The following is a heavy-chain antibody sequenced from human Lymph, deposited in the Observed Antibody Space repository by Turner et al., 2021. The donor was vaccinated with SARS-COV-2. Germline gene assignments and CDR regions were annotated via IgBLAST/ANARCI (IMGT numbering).Heavy chain of an antibody. CDR2: IYYSGST. Sequence: QVQLQESGPGLVTPSETLSLTCTVSGGSISSYHWSWIRQPPGKGLEWIGYIYYSGSTNYNPSLKSRVTISVDTSKNQFSLRLSSVTAADTAVYYCARGFDYWGQGTLVTVSS. CDR3: ARGFDY. J-gene: IGHJ4*02. V-gene: IGHV4-59*08. CDR1: GGSISSYH.